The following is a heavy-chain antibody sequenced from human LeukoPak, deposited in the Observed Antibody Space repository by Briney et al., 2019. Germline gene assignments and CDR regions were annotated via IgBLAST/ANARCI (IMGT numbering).Heavy chain of an antibody. CDR3: ARDQLLTIFGVVTPTGFDY. V-gene: IGHV4-61*02. CDR2: IYTSGST. D-gene: IGHD3-3*01. Sequence: SETLSLTFTVSGGSISSGSYYWSWIRQPAGKGLEWIGRIYTSGSTNYNPSLKSRVTISVDTSKNQFSLKLSSVTAADTAVYYCARDQLLTIFGVVTPTGFDYWGQGTLVTVSS. CDR1: GGSISSGSYY. J-gene: IGHJ4*02.